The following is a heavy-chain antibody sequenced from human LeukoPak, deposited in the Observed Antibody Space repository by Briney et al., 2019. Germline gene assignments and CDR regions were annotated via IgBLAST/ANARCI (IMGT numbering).Heavy chain of an antibody. CDR1: GFTFSSYG. D-gene: IGHD2-2*01. CDR2: IRYDGSNK. Sequence: GGSLRLSCAASGFTFSSYGMHWVRQAPGKGLEWVAFIRYDGSNKYYADSVKGRFTISRDNSKNTLYLQVNSLRAEDTAVYYCAKTGYCSSTSCRPYYYYYMDVWGKGTTVTVSS. J-gene: IGHJ6*03. V-gene: IGHV3-30*02. CDR3: AKTGYCSSTSCRPYYYYYMDV.